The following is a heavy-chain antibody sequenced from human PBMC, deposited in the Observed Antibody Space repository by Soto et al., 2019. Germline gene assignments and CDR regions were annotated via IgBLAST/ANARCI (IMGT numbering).Heavy chain of an antibody. J-gene: IGHJ4*02. CDR2: IYHSGST. D-gene: IGHD3-22*01. CDR1: GGSISSGGYS. CDR3: ARGYSSGYYYIDY. V-gene: IGHV4-30-2*01. Sequence: SETLSLTCAVSGGSISSGGYSWSWIRQPPGKGLEWIGYIYHSGSTYYNPSLKSRVTISVDRSKNQFSLKLSSVTAADTAVYYCARGYSSGYYYIDYWGQGTLVTVSS.